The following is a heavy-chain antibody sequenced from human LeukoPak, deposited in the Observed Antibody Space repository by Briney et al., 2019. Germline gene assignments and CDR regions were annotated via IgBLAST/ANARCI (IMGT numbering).Heavy chain of an antibody. CDR3: ARASPMYSSSWDNWFDP. J-gene: IGHJ5*02. CDR1: GFTVSSNY. CDR2: IYSGGST. Sequence: GGSLRLSCAASGFTVSSNYMSWVRQAPGKGLEWVSVIYSGGSTYYADSVKGRFTISRHNSKNTLYLQMNSLRAEDTAVYYCARASPMYSSSWDNWFDPWGQGTLVTVSS. V-gene: IGHV3-53*04. D-gene: IGHD6-13*01.